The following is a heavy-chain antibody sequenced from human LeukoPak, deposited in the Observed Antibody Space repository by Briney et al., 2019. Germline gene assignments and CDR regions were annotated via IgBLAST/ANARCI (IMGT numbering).Heavy chain of an antibody. V-gene: IGHV4-34*01. CDR2: INHSGST. Sequence: SETLSLTCAVYGGSFSGYCWSWIRQPPGKGLEWIGEINHSGSTNYNPSLKSRVTISVDTSKNQFSLKLSSVTAADTAVYYCARPHTGFYGDYFDYWGQGTLVTVSS. CDR1: GGSFSGYC. D-gene: IGHD4-17*01. J-gene: IGHJ4*02. CDR3: ARPHTGFYGDYFDY.